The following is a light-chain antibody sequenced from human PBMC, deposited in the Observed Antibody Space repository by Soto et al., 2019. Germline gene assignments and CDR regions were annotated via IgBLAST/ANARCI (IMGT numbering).Light chain of an antibody. Sequence: QSVLTQPASVSGSPGQSITISCTGTSSDVGSYNLVSWYQQHPGKAPKLMIYEGSKRPSGVSNRFSGSKSGNTASLTISGLQAEDEADHYCCSYAASSTHYVFGTGTKVTVL. CDR3: CSYAASSTHYV. CDR2: EGS. J-gene: IGLJ1*01. V-gene: IGLV2-23*01. CDR1: SSDVGSYNL.